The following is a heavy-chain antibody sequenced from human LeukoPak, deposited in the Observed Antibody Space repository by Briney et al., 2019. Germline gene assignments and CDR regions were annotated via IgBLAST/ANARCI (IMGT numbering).Heavy chain of an antibody. CDR3: ARGGRSGGIINWFDP. CDR1: GGSISSSSYY. CDR2: IYYSGST. J-gene: IGHJ5*02. Sequence: SETLSLTCTVSGGSISSSSYYWGWIRQPPGKGLEWIGSIYYSGSTYYNPSLKSRVTISVDTSKNQFSLKLSSVTAADTAVYYCARGGRSGGIINWFDPWGQGTLVTVSS. V-gene: IGHV4-39*07. D-gene: IGHD2-15*01.